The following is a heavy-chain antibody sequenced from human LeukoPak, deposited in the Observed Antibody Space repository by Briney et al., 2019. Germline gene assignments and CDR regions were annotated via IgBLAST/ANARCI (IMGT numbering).Heavy chain of an antibody. V-gene: IGHV3-21*01. J-gene: IGHJ3*02. Sequence: GGSLRLSCTASGFTFSSYSMNWVRQAPGKGLVWVSSISSSSSYIYYADSVKGRFTISRDNAKNSLYLQMNSLRAEDTAVYYCAREDVAAADEDAFDIWGQGTMVTVSS. CDR3: AREDVAAADEDAFDI. D-gene: IGHD6-13*01. CDR1: GFTFSSYS. CDR2: ISSSSSYI.